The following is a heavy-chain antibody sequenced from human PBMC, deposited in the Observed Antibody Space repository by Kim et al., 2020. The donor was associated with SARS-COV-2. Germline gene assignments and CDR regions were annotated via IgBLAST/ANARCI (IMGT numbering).Heavy chain of an antibody. D-gene: IGHD3-10*01. V-gene: IGHV4-39*01. CDR1: GGSISSSSYY. Sequence: SETLSLTCTVSGGSISSSSYYWGWIRQPPGKGLEWIGSIYYSGSTYYNPSLKSRVTISVDTSKNQFSLKLSSVTAADTAVYYCARLSEYVLLWFGEADYFDYWGQGTLVTVSS. CDR2: IYYSGST. J-gene: IGHJ4*02. CDR3: ARLSEYVLLWFGEADYFDY.